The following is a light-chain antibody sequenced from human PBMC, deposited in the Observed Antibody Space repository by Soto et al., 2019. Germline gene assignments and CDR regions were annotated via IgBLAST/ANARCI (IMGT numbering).Light chain of an antibody. CDR2: AAS. CDR1: QGISSW. Sequence: DIQVAQSKSSVSACVGDRVTITSLASQGISSWLAWYQQKPGKAPKLLIYAASSLQSGVPSRFSGSGSGTDFTFTLSSLQPEDFATYYCQLANRFHPTCGQGTRLEIK. CDR3: QLANRFHPT. J-gene: IGKJ5*01. V-gene: IGKV1-12*01.